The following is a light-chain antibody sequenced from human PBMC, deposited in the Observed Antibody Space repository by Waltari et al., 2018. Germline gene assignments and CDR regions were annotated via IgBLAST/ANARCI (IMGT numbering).Light chain of an antibody. Sequence: DIVMIQSPDSLAVSLGERATINCNSSQSVLYSSNNKNYLAWYQQKPGQPPKLLIYWASTRESGVPDRCSGSVSVTDFTLTISSLQAEDVAVYYWQQYYTTPLTFGGGTKVEIK. CDR1: QSVLYSSNNKNY. J-gene: IGKJ4*01. CDR2: WAS. V-gene: IGKV4-1*01. CDR3: QQYYTTPLT.